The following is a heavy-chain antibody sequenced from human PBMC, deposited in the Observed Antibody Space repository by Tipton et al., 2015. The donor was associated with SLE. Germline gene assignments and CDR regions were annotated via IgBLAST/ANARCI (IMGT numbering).Heavy chain of an antibody. J-gene: IGHJ4*02. CDR2: IYDSGST. CDR1: GGSINSGNW. D-gene: IGHD3-22*01. V-gene: IGHV4-4*02. Sequence: GLVKPSGTLSLTCTVSGGSINSGNWWSWVRQPPGKGLEWIGEIYDSGSTYYNPSLKSRVTISIDTSKNQLSLKLSSVTAADTAVYYCARDDPDGESSGKPGDHWGQGTLVTVSS. CDR3: ARDDPDGESSGKPGDH.